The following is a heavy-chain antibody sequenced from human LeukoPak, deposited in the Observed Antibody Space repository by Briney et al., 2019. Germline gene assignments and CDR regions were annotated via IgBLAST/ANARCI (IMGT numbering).Heavy chain of an antibody. CDR2: ISYDGSNK. J-gene: IGHJ4*02. CDR3: ARDRSVEFDY. V-gene: IGHV3-30-3*01. CDR1: GFTFSSYA. D-gene: IGHD4-23*01. Sequence: GGSLRLSCAASGFTFSSYAMRWVRQAPGKGLEWVAVISYDGSNKYYADSVKGRFTISRDNSKNTLYLQMNSLRAEDTAVYYCARDRSVEFDYWGQGTLVTVSS.